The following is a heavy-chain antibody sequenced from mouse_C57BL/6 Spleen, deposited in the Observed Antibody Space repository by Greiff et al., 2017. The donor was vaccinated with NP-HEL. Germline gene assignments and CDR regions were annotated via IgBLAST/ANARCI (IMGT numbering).Heavy chain of an antibody. CDR1: GYTFTSYT. CDR2: INPSSGYT. CDR3: ARGAGYGSTWFAY. D-gene: IGHD1-1*01. J-gene: IGHJ3*01. V-gene: IGHV1-4*01. Sequence: QVQLQQSGAELARPGASVKMSCKASGYTFTSYTMHWVKQRPGQGLEWIGYINPSSGYTKYNQKFKDKATLTADKSSSTAYMQLSSLTSEDSAVYYCARGAGYGSTWFAYWGLGTLVTVSA.